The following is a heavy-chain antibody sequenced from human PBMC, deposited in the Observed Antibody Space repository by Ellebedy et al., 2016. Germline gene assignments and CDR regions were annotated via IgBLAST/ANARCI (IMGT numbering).Heavy chain of an antibody. J-gene: IGHJ4*02. CDR2: ISYDGNNK. CDR1: GFPFFSYA. D-gene: IGHD4-17*01. V-gene: IGHV3-30-3*01. Sequence: GESLKISCAASGFPFFSYAMHWVRQAPGKGLEWVAVISYDGNNKYYADSVKGRFTISRDNSKNTLYLQMNSLRAEDTAVYSCARDGPDYGDYVNFDYWGQGTLVTVSP. CDR3: ARDGPDYGDYVNFDY.